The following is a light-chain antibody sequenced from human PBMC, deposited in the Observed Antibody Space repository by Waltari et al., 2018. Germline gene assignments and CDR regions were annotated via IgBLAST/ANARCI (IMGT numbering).Light chain of an antibody. J-gene: IGKJ4*01. CDR3: QQYYNTPLT. V-gene: IGKV4-1*01. Sequence: DIVMTQSPESLAVSLGERATINCKSSESVLYSRNNKDNVAWYQQKQGQRPKWLIYWESTRESGVTDRFSGSGSETEFTLTINSRKAEDVAVYYCQQYYNTPLTFGGGTKVEIK. CDR1: ESVLYSRNNKDN. CDR2: WES.